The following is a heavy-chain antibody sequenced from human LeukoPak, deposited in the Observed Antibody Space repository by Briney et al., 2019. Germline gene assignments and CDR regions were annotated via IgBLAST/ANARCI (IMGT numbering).Heavy chain of an antibody. V-gene: IGHV3-21*01. D-gene: IGHD5-24*01. CDR1: GFTFGSYS. CDR2: ISSSSSYI. CDR3: ARARRDGYNYLDY. Sequence: PGGSLRLSCAASGFTFGSYSMNWVRQAPGKGLEWVSSISSSSSYIYYADSVKGRFTISRDNAKNSLYLQMNSLRAEDTAAYYCARARRDGYNYLDYWGQGTPVTVSS. J-gene: IGHJ4*02.